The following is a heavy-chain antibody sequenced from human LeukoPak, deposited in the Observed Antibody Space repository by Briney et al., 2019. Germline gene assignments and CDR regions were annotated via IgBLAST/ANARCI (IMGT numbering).Heavy chain of an antibody. V-gene: IGHV3-30*02. CDR3: AKGDY. CDR1: AFTFTNYD. Sequence: GGSLRLSCAASAFTFTNYDFHWVRQAPGKGLEWVAFIRHDGSDKYYADSVKDRFTISRDNSKNTLYLQMNSLRAEDTAVCYCAKGDYWGQGTLVTVSS. CDR2: IRHDGSDK. J-gene: IGHJ4*02.